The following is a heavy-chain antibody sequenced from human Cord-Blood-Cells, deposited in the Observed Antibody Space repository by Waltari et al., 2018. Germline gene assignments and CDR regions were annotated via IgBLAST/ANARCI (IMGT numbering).Heavy chain of an antibody. V-gene: IGHV1-18*04. J-gene: IGHJ6*03. CDR3: ARYVEAEDIVVVPAAAGDYYMDV. Sequence: QVQLVQSGAEVKKPGASVKVSCKASGYTFTSYGISWVRQAPGQGLEWMGWISAYNGNTNYAQKLQDRVTMTTDTSTSTAYMELRSLRSDDTAVYYCARYVEAEDIVVVPAAAGDYYMDVWGKGTTVTVSS. CDR2: ISAYNGNT. D-gene: IGHD2-2*01. CDR1: GYTFTSYG.